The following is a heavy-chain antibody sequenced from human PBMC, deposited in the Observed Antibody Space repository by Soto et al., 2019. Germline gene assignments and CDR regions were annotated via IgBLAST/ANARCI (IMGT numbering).Heavy chain of an antibody. J-gene: IGHJ5*02. D-gene: IGHD3-16*02. Sequence: SGGSLRLSCTASGFSFINYAMNWVRQAPGKGLEWVSIMSSGGGTIYYADSVKGRFTISRDNSKNTLYLQMNSLRAEDTAVYYCAKDRSGPSLNWFDPWGQGTLVTVSS. V-gene: IGHV3-23*01. CDR2: MSSGGGTI. CDR1: GFSFINYA. CDR3: AKDRSGPSLNWFDP.